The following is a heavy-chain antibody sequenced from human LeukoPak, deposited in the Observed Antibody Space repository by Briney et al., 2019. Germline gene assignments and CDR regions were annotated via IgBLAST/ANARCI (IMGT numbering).Heavy chain of an antibody. V-gene: IGHV3-53*01. J-gene: IGHJ4*02. Sequence: GGSLRLSCAASGFTFSHYYMTWVRQAPGKGLECVSAIYSGGSTYSPDSAKGRFTISRDNSRNMVYLQMNSLRADDTAVYYCATARGSHPSPFDYWGQGTLVSVSS. CDR1: GFTFSHYY. CDR2: IYSGGST. D-gene: IGHD3-10*01. CDR3: ATARGSHPSPFDY.